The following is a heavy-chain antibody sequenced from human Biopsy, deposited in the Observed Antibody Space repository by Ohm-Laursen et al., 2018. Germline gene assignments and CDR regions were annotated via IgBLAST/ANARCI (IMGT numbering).Heavy chain of an antibody. J-gene: IGHJ4*02. CDR1: GFTVSSNY. Sequence: SLRLSCAASGFTVSSNYVSWVRQAPGMGLEWVSVIYSGDRPYYRESVRGRFTISRDNPKNTLYLQMNSLRADDTAVYYCARNKPGSSSGSDFDYWGQGTLVTVSS. CDR3: ARNKPGSSSGSDFDY. D-gene: IGHD6-6*01. V-gene: IGHV3-53*01. CDR2: IYSGDRP.